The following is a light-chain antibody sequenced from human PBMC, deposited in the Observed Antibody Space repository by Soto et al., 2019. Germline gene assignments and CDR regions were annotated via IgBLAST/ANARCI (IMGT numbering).Light chain of an antibody. Sequence: DIQTSQSSSTLSACVGNTETVPCRASQSVSGWLAWYQQKPGKAPKLLILVASTLPSGVPSRFSGSGSGTDFTLTISRLQPEDFTTNSYQHSYSNTPPFGQGANVDI. CDR2: VAS. CDR3: QHSYSNTPP. J-gene: IGKJ1*01. CDR1: QSVSGW. V-gene: IGKV1-39*01.